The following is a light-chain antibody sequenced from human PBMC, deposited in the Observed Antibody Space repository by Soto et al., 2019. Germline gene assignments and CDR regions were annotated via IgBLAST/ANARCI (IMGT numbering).Light chain of an antibody. V-gene: IGKV3D-20*02. CDR3: QQSSRTPWT. CDR1: QTVRNNY. Sequence: EFLLTESRGTLSLSPGERATLSCRASQTVRNNYLAWYQQKPGQAPRLLIYDASSRATGIPDRFSGGGSGTDFTLTISRLEPEDFATYFCQQSSRTPWTFGPGTKVDIK. J-gene: IGKJ1*01. CDR2: DAS.